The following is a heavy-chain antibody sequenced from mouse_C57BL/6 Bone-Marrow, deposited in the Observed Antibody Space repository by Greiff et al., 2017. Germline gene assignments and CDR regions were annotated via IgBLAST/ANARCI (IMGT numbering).Heavy chain of an antibody. CDR2: ISSGGSYN. J-gene: IGHJ3*01. D-gene: IGHD2-2*01. Sequence: EVQLQESGGDLVKPGGSLKLSCTASGFTFSSYGMSWVRQTPDKRLEWVATISSGGSYNSYPDSVKGRFTITRDNAKNTLYLQMSRLTSEDTAMYYCARHGKVTSAWFAYWGRGTLVTVSA. V-gene: IGHV5-6*01. CDR3: ARHGKVTSAWFAY. CDR1: GFTFSSYG.